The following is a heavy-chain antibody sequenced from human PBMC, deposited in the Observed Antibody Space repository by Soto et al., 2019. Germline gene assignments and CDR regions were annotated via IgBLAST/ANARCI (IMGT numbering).Heavy chain of an antibody. V-gene: IGHV4-61*01. Sequence: QVQLQESGPGLVKPSENLSLTCNVSGDYVSSGNYYWTWIRQPPGKGPEWIGYIYYGGTTNYNPSLKSRVTISLDTSKNQFSLKLSSVTATDTAVYYCARIPVDTYMIYWSDTWGQGTLVTVSS. CDR3: ARIPVDTYMIYWSDT. D-gene: IGHD5-18*01. CDR2: IYYGGTT. CDR1: GDYVSSGNYY. J-gene: IGHJ5*02.